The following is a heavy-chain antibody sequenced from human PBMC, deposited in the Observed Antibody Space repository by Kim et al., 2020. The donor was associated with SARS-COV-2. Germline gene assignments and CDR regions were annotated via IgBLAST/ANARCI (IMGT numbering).Heavy chain of an antibody. V-gene: IGHV4-39*01. CDR3: ARLCSMSSGAFDI. Sequence: SETLSLTCTVSDGSISSSGYYWGWIRQPPGKGLEWIGSIYYSGSTYYYPSIKSRVTISIDTSKNQFSLKLSSVTAADTVVYYCARLCSMSSGAFDIWGQGTMVTVSS. J-gene: IGHJ3*02. CDR2: IYYSGST. CDR1: DGSISSSGYY. D-gene: IGHD6-6*01.